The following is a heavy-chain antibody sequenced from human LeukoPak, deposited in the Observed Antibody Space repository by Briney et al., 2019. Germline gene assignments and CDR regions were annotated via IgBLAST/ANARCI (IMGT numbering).Heavy chain of an antibody. CDR3: VGGGRGGY. V-gene: IGHV3-48*03. Sequence: GGSLRLSCAASGFTSSNYEMNWVRQAPGKGLEWLSYISSSGTIYYADSVKGRFTISRDNAKNSLYLQVNSLRAEDTAVYCCVGGGRGGYWGQGTLVTVSS. J-gene: IGHJ4*02. D-gene: IGHD3-10*01. CDR2: ISSSGTI. CDR1: GFTSSNYE.